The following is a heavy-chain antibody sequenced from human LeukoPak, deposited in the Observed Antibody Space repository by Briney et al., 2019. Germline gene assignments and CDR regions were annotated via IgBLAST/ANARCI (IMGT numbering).Heavy chain of an antibody. D-gene: IGHD6-13*01. Sequence: GASVKVSCKASGYTFTGYYMHWVRQAPGQGLEWMGWINPNSGGTNYAQKFQGRVTMTRDTSISTAYMELSRLRSDDTAVYYCARDWSSIWEYNWFDPWGQGTLVTVSS. V-gene: IGHV1-2*02. CDR3: ARDWSSIWEYNWFDP. CDR2: INPNSGGT. CDR1: GYTFTGYY. J-gene: IGHJ5*02.